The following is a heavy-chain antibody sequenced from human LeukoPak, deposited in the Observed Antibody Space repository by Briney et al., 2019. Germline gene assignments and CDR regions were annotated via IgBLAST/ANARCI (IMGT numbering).Heavy chain of an antibody. V-gene: IGHV4-59*12. CDR2: RYYSGST. CDR3: AAALTKYCSGGSCYSRNWFDP. Sequence: SETLSLTCSVSGGSISSYYWTWIRQPPGKGLEWIGYRYYSGSTTYNPSLKSRVTISVDTSKNQFSLKLSSVTAADTAVYYCAAALTKYCSGGSCYSRNWFDPWGQGTLVTVSS. CDR1: GGSISSYY. D-gene: IGHD2-15*01. J-gene: IGHJ5*02.